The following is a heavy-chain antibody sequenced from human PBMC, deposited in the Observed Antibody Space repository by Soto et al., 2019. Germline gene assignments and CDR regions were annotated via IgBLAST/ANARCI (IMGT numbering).Heavy chain of an antibody. CDR3: ARRERAAGTDWWFDP. V-gene: IGHV4-39*01. Sequence: SETLSLTCTVSGGSISSSSFHWGWIRQPPGKGLECVGSIYYSGSTYYSPSLKSRVTISVDTSKNQFSLKLSSVTAADTAVYYCARRERAAGTDWWFDPWGQGTLVTVS. CDR1: GGSISSSSFH. CDR2: IYYSGST. D-gene: IGHD6-13*01. J-gene: IGHJ5*02.